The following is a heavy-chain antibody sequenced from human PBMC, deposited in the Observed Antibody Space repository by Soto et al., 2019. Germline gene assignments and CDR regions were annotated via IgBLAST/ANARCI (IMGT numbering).Heavy chain of an antibody. D-gene: IGHD3-10*01. CDR2: IYHIGST. J-gene: IGHJ5*02. Sequence: QLQLQESGSGLVRPSQTLSLTCAVSGGSISSGGYSWNCIRQPPGKGLEWIGYIYHIGSTLSIPYPLSRVTLPVDRSMNQISLNLTSVTAADTAVYYCARNQIEGTGFDPCGHVTLVTVSS. CDR1: GGSISSGGYS. CDR3: ARNQIEGTGFDP. V-gene: IGHV4-30-2*01.